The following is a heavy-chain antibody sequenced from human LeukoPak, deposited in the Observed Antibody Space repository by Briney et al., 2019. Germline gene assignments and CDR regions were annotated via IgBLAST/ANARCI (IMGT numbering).Heavy chain of an antibody. CDR2: IWYDGSNK. Sequence: PGRSLRLSCAASGFTFSSYGMYRVREPPGTGLEAGAVIWYDGSNKGYADSVKGRFTISRDNSKNTLYLQMTNLRAEDTGVYYCAREKIGDGTDFDHWGQGTLVTVSS. CDR3: AREKIGDGTDFDH. D-gene: IGHD5-24*01. J-gene: IGHJ4*02. CDR1: GFTFSSYG. V-gene: IGHV3-33*07.